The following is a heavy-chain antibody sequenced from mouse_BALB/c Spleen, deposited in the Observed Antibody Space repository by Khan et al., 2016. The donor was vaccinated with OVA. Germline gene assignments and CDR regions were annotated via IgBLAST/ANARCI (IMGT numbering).Heavy chain of an antibody. J-gene: IGHJ3*01. V-gene: IGHV5-6*01. Sequence: EVQLQESGGALVKPGGSLKLSCAASGFTFSTYGMSWVRQIPDKRLEWVATISSGGSYTYYPDSVKGRFTISSDNAKNTLYLQMNSLNSEDTAMYYCARLAYYYNSEGFAYWGQGTLVTVSA. CDR1: GFTFSTYG. D-gene: IGHD1-1*01. CDR2: ISSGGSYT. CDR3: ARLAYYYNSEGFAY.